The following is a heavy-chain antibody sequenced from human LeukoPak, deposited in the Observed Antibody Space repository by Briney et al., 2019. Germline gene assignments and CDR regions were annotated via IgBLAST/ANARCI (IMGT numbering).Heavy chain of an antibody. CDR2: IWYDGSNK. Sequence: PGGSLRLSFAASGFTFISYGMHWVRQAPGKGLEWVAVIWYDGSNKYYADSVKGRFTISRDNSKNTLYLQMNSLRAEDTAVYYCARDLTTDLGWFDPWGQGTLVTVST. CDR1: GFTFISYG. V-gene: IGHV3-33*01. D-gene: IGHD4-11*01. CDR3: ARDLTTDLGWFDP. J-gene: IGHJ5*02.